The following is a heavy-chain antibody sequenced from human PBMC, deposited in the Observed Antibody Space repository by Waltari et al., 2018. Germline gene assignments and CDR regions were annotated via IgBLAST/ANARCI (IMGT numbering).Heavy chain of an antibody. CDR2: IYYSGST. CDR3: ARVGGKKYGSGELPYYFDY. V-gene: IGHV4-59*01. Sequence: QVQLQESGPGLVKPSETLSLTCNVSGGPISSYYWSWIRQPPRKGLEWIGYIYYSGSTNYNPSLKSRVTISVDTSKNQFSLRLSSVTAADTAVYYCARVGGKKYGSGELPYYFDYWGQGTLVTVSS. J-gene: IGHJ4*02. CDR1: GGPISSYY. D-gene: IGHD3-10*01.